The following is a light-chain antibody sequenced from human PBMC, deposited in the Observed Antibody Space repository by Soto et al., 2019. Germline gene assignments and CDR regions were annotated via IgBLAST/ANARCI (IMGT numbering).Light chain of an antibody. V-gene: IGKV1-5*03. J-gene: IGKJ5*01. Sequence: DIQMTQSPSTLSGSVGDRVTITCRASQTISSWLAWYQQKPGKAPKLLIYKASTLKSGVPSRFSGSGSGTEFTLTISSLQPDDFALYYCQHYNNWPPITFGQGTRLEI. CDR1: QTISSW. CDR2: KAS. CDR3: QHYNNWPPIT.